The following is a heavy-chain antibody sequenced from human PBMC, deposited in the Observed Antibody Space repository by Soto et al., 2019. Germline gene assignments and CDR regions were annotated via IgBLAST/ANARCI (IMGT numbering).Heavy chain of an antibody. Sequence: QVQLVQSGAEVKKPGSSVKVSCKASGGTFSTYAISWVRQAPGQGLEWMGEIIPMFGTANYSQKFHGRVTITADESTSTAYMDLSGLRSEDTAVYYCAKGLDTTVTKGFDYWGQGTLVTVSS. V-gene: IGHV1-69*01. D-gene: IGHD4-17*01. CDR2: IIPMFGTA. J-gene: IGHJ4*02. CDR1: GGTFSTYA. CDR3: AKGLDTTVTKGFDY.